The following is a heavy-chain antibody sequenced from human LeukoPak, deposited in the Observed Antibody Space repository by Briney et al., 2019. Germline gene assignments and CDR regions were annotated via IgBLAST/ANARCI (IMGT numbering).Heavy chain of an antibody. V-gene: IGHV3-7*01. CDR2: IKQDGSEK. J-gene: IGHJ4*02. D-gene: IGHD4-17*01. CDR3: AKGQRFYGEYYFDQ. CDR1: GFTFSSYW. Sequence: GGSLRLSCAASGFTFSSYWMSWVRQAPGKGLEWVANIKQDGSEKYYVDSVKGRFTISRDNAKNSLYLQMNSLRAEDTAVYYCAKGQRFYGEYYFDQWGQGTLVTVSS.